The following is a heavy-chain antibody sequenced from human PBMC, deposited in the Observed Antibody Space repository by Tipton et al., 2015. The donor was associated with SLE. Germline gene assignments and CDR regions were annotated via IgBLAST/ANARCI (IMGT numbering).Heavy chain of an antibody. V-gene: IGHV4-61*09. D-gene: IGHD4/OR15-4a*01. CDR1: VGPLTSGRYY. CDR2: IYTTGST. Sequence: TLSLTCTVSVGPLTSGRYYWSWIRQPAGKGLDWIGHIYTTGSTNYSPSLKSRVTISFDTSETQFSLKLASVTIADTAVYYCARVSSGTNYAIESWGQGTLVTVSS. CDR3: ARVSSGTNYAIES. J-gene: IGHJ4*02.